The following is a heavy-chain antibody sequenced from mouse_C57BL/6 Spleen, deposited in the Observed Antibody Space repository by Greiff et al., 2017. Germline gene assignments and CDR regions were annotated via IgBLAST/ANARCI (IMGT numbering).Heavy chain of an antibody. D-gene: IGHD2-5*01. CDR3: ATTYYSNYGGFAY. Sequence: VKLMESGPGLVAPSQSLSITCTVSGFSLTSYGVDWVRQPPGRGLEWLGVIWGGGSTTYNSALMSRLSISKDNSKSQVFLKMNSLQTDDTAMYYCATTYYSNYGGFAYWGQGTLVTVSA. CDR1: GFSLTSYG. J-gene: IGHJ3*01. CDR2: IWGGGST. V-gene: IGHV2-9*01.